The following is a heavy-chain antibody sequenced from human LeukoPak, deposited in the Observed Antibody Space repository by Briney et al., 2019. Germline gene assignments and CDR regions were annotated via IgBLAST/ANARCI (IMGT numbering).Heavy chain of an antibody. J-gene: IGHJ4*02. V-gene: IGHV3-7*01. CDR1: GFNFSTYW. Sequence: PGGSLRLSCAASGFNFSTYWMSWVRQTPEKGLEFVANIDQGGSVRNYMDSLKGRCTISRDNAKKSLYLEINSLRADDTAVYYCARDPESSSFGLWGRGALVTVSS. CDR2: IDQGGSVR. CDR3: ARDPESSSFGL. D-gene: IGHD6-6*01.